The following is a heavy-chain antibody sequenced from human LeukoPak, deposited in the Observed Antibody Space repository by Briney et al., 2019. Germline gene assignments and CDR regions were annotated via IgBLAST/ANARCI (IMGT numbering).Heavy chain of an antibody. CDR1: GGSISSGSYY. CDR3: ARDNDYGDYPEY. D-gene: IGHD4-17*01. V-gene: IGHV4-61*02. Sequence: SETLSLTRTVSGGSISSGSYYWSWIRQPAGKGLEWIGRIYTSGSTNYNPSLKSRVTISVDTSKNQFSLKLSSVTAADTAVYYCARDNDYGDYPEYWGQGTLVTVSS. J-gene: IGHJ4*02. CDR2: IYTSGST.